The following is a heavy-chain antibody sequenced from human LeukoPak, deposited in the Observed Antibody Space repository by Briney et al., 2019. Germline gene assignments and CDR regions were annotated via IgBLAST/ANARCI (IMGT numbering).Heavy chain of an antibody. V-gene: IGHV3-21*01. D-gene: IGHD3-16*01. CDR3: ARYFMITFGGVSSWFDP. J-gene: IGHJ5*02. Sequence: GGSLGLSCAASGFTFSSYSMNWVRQAPGKGLEWVSSISSSSSYIYYADSVKGRFTISRDNAKNSLYLQMNSLRAEDTAVYYCARYFMITFGGVSSWFDPWGQGTLVTVSS. CDR2: ISSSSSYI. CDR1: GFTFSSYS.